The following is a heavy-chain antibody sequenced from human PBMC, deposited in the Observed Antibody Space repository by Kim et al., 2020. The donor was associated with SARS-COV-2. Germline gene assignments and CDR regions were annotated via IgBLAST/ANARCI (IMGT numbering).Heavy chain of an antibody. CDR1: GFTFSDHH. CDR2: ISSSSETI. CDR3: VRDAGYCNRTGCYTYWY. Sequence: GGSLRLSCAASGFTFSDHHINWVRQAPGKGHEWLSHISSSSETIYYADSVKGRFTISRDNAKKSLYLEMNSLRDEDTAIYYCVRDAGYCNRTGCYTYWY. J-gene: IGHJ2*01. D-gene: IGHD2-2*02. V-gene: IGHV3-48*02.